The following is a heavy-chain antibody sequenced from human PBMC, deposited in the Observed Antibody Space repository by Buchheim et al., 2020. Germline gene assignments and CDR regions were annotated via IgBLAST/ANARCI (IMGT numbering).Heavy chain of an antibody. CDR2: IKQDGSEK. V-gene: IGHV3-7*01. CDR1: GFTFSSYW. J-gene: IGHJ4*02. D-gene: IGHD1-1*01. CDR3: ARTSTWTGTTFVFES. Sequence: EVQLVESGGGLVQPGGSLRLSCVASGFTFSSYWMSWVRQTPGKGLEGVANIKQDGSEKYYVDSVKGRCTISRDNAKNELYLQMNSLRAEDTAVYYCARTSTWTGTTFVFESWGQGTL.